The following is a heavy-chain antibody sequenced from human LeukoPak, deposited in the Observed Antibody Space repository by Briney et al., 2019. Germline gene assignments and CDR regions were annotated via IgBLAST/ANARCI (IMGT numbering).Heavy chain of an antibody. CDR1: GFTFSNAW. CDR2: IKSKTDGGTT. Sequence: GGSLRLSCAASGFTFSNAWMSWVRQAPGKGLEWVGRIKSKTDGGTTDYAAPVKGRFTISRDDSKNTLYLQMNSLKTEDTAVYYCTTDSSPDRIAAAGTVDYWGQGTLVTVSS. CDR3: TTDSSPDRIAAAGTVDY. V-gene: IGHV3-15*01. D-gene: IGHD6-13*01. J-gene: IGHJ4*02.